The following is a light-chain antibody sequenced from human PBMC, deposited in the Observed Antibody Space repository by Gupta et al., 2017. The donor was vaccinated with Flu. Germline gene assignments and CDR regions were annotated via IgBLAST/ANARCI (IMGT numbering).Light chain of an antibody. V-gene: IGKV1-39*01. CDR2: AAS. J-gene: IGKJ2*03. CDR3: QHRYSTPLS. CDR1: QSISSY. Sequence: DIQMTQSPSSLSASVGDRVTITCRASQSISSYLNWYQQKPGKAPKLLIYAASRLQSGVPSRFSGSGSGTDFTLTISRLQPEDFATYYCQHRYSTPLSFGQGTKLDIK.